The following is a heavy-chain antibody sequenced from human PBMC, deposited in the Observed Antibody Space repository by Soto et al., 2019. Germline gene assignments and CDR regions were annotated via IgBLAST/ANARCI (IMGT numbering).Heavy chain of an antibody. Sequence: QVHLVQSGAEMEKPGASVKVSCKASGYTFTSYGISWVRQAPGQGLEWMGWISSYSGNTKYAQKLQGGVTMTTETSTSAAYMEVRSLRADDTAVYYCARDDVGYCTSDVCYTKALDYWGQGALVTVSS. J-gene: IGHJ4*02. CDR1: GYTFTSYG. D-gene: IGHD2-8*01. CDR2: ISSYSGNT. CDR3: ARDDVGYCTSDVCYTKALDY. V-gene: IGHV1-18*01.